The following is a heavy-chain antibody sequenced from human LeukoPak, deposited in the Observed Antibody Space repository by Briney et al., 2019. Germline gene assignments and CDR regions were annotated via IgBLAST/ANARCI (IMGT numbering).Heavy chain of an antibody. V-gene: IGHV4-59*01. CDR2: IYYSGST. D-gene: IGHD6-6*01. CDR1: GGSISSYY. Sequence: SETLSLTCTVSGGSISSYYWSWIRQPPGKGLEWIGYIYYSGSTNYNPSLKSRVTISVDTSKNQFSLKLSSVTAADTAVYYCAREVWDNSSSRRSPNWFDPWGQGTLVIVSS. J-gene: IGHJ5*02. CDR3: AREVWDNSSSRRSPNWFDP.